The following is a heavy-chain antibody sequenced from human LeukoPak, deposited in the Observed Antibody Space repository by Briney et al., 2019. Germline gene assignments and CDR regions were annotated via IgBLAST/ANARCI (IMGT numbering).Heavy chain of an antibody. CDR3: ASSRGVVTPFDY. D-gene: IGHD2-21*02. V-gene: IGHV4-4*02. CDR2: IYYSGST. Sequence: PSETLSLTCGVSGGSISNTNWWSWVRQPPGKGLEWIGYIYYSGSTDYNPSLKSRVTISLDTSKIQFSLELTSMTAADTAVYYCASSRGVVTPFDYWGQGTLVIVSS. CDR1: GGSISNTNW. J-gene: IGHJ4*02.